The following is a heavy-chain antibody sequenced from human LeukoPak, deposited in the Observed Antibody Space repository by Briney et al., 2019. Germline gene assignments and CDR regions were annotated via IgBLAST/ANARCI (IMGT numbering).Heavy chain of an antibody. CDR3: AKDERSYYDSSGFFGAIDY. J-gene: IGHJ4*02. Sequence: GRSLRLSCAASGFTFTRYAMHGVREAPGKGLEWVAFIWYDGSNKYYEDSVKGRFTVSRDNSKNTLYLQMNSLRAEDTAVYYCAKDERSYYDSSGFFGAIDYWGQGSLVSVSS. CDR1: GFTFTRYA. V-gene: IGHV3-33*06. CDR2: IWYDGSNK. D-gene: IGHD3-22*01.